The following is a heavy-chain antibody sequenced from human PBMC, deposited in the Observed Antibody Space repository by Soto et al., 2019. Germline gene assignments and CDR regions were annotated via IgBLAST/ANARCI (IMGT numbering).Heavy chain of an antibody. CDR2: ISYDGSNK. CDR1: GFTFSSYA. J-gene: IGHJ5*02. Sequence: GGSLRLSCAASGFTFSSYAMHWVRQAPGKGLEWVAVISYDGSNKYYADSVKGRFTISRDNSKNTLYLQMNSLRAEDTAVYYCARDLGEQLGEDYNWFDPWGQGTLVTVSS. D-gene: IGHD3-16*01. V-gene: IGHV3-30-3*01. CDR3: ARDLGEQLGEDYNWFDP.